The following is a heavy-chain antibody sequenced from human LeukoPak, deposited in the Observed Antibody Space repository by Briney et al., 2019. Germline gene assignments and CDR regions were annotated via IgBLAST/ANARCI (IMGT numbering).Heavy chain of an antibody. CDR2: IYYSGST. D-gene: IGHD6-13*01. CDR1: GGSISSYY. CDR3: ARDHQGKYSSSSGYFDY. J-gene: IGHJ4*02. V-gene: IGHV4-59*01. Sequence: SETLSLTCTVSGGSISSYYWSWIRPPPGKGLEWIGYIYYSGSTNYNPSLKSRVTISVDTSKNQFSLKLSSVTAADTAVYYCARDHQGKYSSSSGYFDYWGQGTLVTVSS.